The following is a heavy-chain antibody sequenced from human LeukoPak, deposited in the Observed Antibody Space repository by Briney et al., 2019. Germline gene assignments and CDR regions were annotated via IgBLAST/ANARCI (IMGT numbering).Heavy chain of an antibody. CDR2: IYYSGST. J-gene: IGHJ5*02. V-gene: IGHV4-39*07. CDR3: ARGSGSYINWFDP. D-gene: IGHD3-10*01. CDR1: GGSISSSSYY. Sequence: SETLSLTCTVSGGSISSSSYYWGWVRQPPGKGLEWIGSIYYSGSTYYNPSLKSRVTISVDTSKNQFSLKLSSVTAADTAVYYCARGSGSYINWFDPWGQGTLATVSS.